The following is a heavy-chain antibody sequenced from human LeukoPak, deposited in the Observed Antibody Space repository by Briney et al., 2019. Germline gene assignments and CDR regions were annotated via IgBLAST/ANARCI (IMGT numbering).Heavy chain of an antibody. J-gene: IGHJ4*02. CDR3: ARDKPAAAGPNFDY. Sequence: PSETLSLTCAVYGGSFSGYYWSWIRQPPGKGLDWIGEINHSGSTHYNPSLKGRVTVSVDTRKNQFSLKLSSVTAADTAVYYCARDKPAAAGPNFDYWGQGTLVTVSS. CDR1: GGSFSGYY. CDR2: INHSGST. V-gene: IGHV4-34*01. D-gene: IGHD6-13*01.